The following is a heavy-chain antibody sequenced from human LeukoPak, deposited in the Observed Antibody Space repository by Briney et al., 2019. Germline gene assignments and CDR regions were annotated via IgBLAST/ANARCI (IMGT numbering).Heavy chain of an antibody. J-gene: IGHJ3*02. D-gene: IGHD3-16*01. Sequence: GGSLRLSCAASGFTFTNYAMNWVRQAPGKGLEWVSVISYSGDDTIYPDSLKGRFTISRDNSKNMLYLQINSLRAEDTAAYYCAKGLGGVFPRSRIFDMWGQGTMVTVSS. CDR3: AKGLGGVFPRSRIFDM. CDR1: GFTFTNYA. CDR2: ISYSGDDT. V-gene: IGHV3-23*01.